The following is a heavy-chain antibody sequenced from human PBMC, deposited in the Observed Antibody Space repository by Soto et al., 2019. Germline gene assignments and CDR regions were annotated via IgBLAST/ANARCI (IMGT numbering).Heavy chain of an antibody. J-gene: IGHJ3*02. CDR1: GFTFSDYW. V-gene: IGHV3-7*01. Sequence: EVQLVESGGGLVQPGGSLRLSCAVSGFTFSDYWMSWVRQAPGKGLEWVANIKQDGNEKYYVDSVKGRFTISRDNAKKSLYLQMNGLRAEDTAVYYCARGLGSSGWYSPCDAFDIWGQGTMVTVSS. CDR3: ARGLGSSGWYSPCDAFDI. D-gene: IGHD6-19*01. CDR2: IKQDGNEK.